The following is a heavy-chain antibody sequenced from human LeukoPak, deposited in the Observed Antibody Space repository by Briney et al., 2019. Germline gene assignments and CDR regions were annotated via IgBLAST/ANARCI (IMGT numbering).Heavy chain of an antibody. Sequence: SSETLSLTCSVSGGSISSGSYYWSWIRQPAGKGLEWIGRIYTSGSTNYNPSLKSRVTISVDTSKNQFSLKLSSVTAADTAVYYCARDWGYAYPYGMGVWGQGTTVTVSS. D-gene: IGHD5-12*01. CDR2: IYTSGST. CDR3: ARDWGYAYPYGMGV. J-gene: IGHJ6*02. V-gene: IGHV4-61*02. CDR1: GGSISSGSYY.